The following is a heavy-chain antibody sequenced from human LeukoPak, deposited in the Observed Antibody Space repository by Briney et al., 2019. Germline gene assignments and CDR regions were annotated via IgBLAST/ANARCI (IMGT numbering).Heavy chain of an antibody. CDR3: ARDSAHDYGGNQVNFDY. CDR1: GGSISSGDYY. D-gene: IGHD4-23*01. Sequence: PSETLSLTCTVSGGSISSGDYYWSWIRQHPGEGLEWIGYIYYSGNTYYNPSLKSRVTISVGTSKNQFSLKLSSVTAADTAVYYCARDSAHDYGGNQVNFDYWGQGTLVTVSS. CDR2: IYYSGNT. V-gene: IGHV4-31*03. J-gene: IGHJ4*02.